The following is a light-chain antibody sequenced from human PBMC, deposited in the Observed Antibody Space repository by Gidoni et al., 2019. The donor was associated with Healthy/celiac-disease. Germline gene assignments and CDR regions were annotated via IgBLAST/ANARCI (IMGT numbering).Light chain of an antibody. CDR1: QSVSSY. Sequence: EIVLTQSPATLSLSPGDRATLHCRASQSVSSYLAWYQQKPGPAPRLLIYDASNRATGIPARFSSSGSGTDFTLTISSLEPEDFAVYYCQQRSNWPPIFTFGPGTKVDIK. J-gene: IGKJ3*01. CDR2: DAS. CDR3: QQRSNWPPIFT. V-gene: IGKV3-11*01.